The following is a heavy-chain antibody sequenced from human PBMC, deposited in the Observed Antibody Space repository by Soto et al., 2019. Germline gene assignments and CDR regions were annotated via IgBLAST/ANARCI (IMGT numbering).Heavy chain of an antibody. CDR3: AKDAGSQGALYFDY. CDR1: GFTFSSYG. Sequence: QVQLVESGGGVVQPGRSLRLSCAASGFTFSSYGMHWVRQAPGKGLEWVAVIWYDGSNKYYADSVKGRFTISRDNSKNTLYLQMNSLRAEDTAVYYCAKDAGSQGALYFDYWGQGTLVTVSS. J-gene: IGHJ4*02. D-gene: IGHD1-26*01. V-gene: IGHV3-33*06. CDR2: IWYDGSNK.